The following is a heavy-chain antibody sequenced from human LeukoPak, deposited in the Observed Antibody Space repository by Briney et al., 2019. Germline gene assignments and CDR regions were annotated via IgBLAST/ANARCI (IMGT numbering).Heavy chain of an antibody. Sequence: GGSLRLSCAASGFTFSSYSMNWVRQAPGRGLEWVSSISSSSNYIYYVDSVKGRFTISRDNAKNSLFLQMNSLRPEDTAVYFCARSKPWGYCSGGSCYPTYYYYYYMDVWGKGTTVTVSS. CDR2: ISSSSNYI. CDR3: ARSKPWGYCSGGSCYPTYYYYYYMDV. CDR1: GFTFSSYS. V-gene: IGHV3-21*01. D-gene: IGHD2-15*01. J-gene: IGHJ6*03.